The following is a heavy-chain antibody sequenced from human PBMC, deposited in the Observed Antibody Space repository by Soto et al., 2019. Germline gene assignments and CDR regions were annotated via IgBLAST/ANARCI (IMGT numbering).Heavy chain of an antibody. CDR2: VSAYNGNT. V-gene: IGHV1-18*01. J-gene: IGHJ3*02. Sequence: ASVQVSCKASGYTFTSYGISWVRQAPGQGLEWMGWVSAYNGNTHYAQKLQGRDTMTTDTATSTGYMELRSLRSDDTAVYYCARDAFASFMSTVTGDAFDIWGQGTMVTVSS. D-gene: IGHD4-17*01. CDR3: ARDAFASFMSTVTGDAFDI. CDR1: GYTFTSYG.